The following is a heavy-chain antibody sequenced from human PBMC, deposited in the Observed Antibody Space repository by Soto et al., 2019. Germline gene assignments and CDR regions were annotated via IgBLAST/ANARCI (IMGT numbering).Heavy chain of an antibody. CDR1: GFTFSSYA. V-gene: IGHV3-23*01. Sequence: GGSLSLSCAASGFTFSSYAMSWVRPAPGKGLEWVSAISGSGGSTYYADSVKGRFTISRDNSKNTLYLQMNSLRAEDTAVYYCAKAKPLDDFWSGYYSGYYYYGMDVWGQGTTVTVSS. CDR3: AKAKPLDDFWSGYYSGYYYYGMDV. CDR2: ISGSGGST. J-gene: IGHJ6*02. D-gene: IGHD3-3*01.